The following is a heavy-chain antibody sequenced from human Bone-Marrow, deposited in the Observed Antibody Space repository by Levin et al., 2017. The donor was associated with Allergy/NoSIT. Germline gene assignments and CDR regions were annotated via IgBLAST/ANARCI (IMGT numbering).Heavy chain of an antibody. CDR2: IYWDDDK. CDR3: AHIAPFYDLWSGYTRNNWFDP. D-gene: IGHD3-3*01. CDR1: GFSLSTSGVG. J-gene: IGHJ5*02. V-gene: IGHV2-5*02. Sequence: ESGPTLVKPTQTLTLTCTFSGFSLSTSGVGVGWVRQPPGKALEWLALIYWDDDKRYSPSLKRRLTIAKDTSKNQVLLTMTNMDPVDTATYYCAHIAPFYDLWSGYTRNNWFDPWGQGALVTVSS.